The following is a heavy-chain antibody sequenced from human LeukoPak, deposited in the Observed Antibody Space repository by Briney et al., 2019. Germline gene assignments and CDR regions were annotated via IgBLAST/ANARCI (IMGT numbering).Heavy chain of an antibody. Sequence: ASVKVSCKASGYTFTSYGINWVRQAPGQGLGWMGWISAYNGNTNYAQKLQGRVTMTTDTSTSTAYMELSSLRSEDTSVYYCARDILTGYYSPKDYSRPPNYFDYWGQGTLVTVSS. CDR1: GYTFTSYG. CDR3: ARDILTGYYSPKDYSRPPNYFDY. D-gene: IGHD3-9*01. CDR2: ISAYNGNT. V-gene: IGHV1-18*01. J-gene: IGHJ4*02.